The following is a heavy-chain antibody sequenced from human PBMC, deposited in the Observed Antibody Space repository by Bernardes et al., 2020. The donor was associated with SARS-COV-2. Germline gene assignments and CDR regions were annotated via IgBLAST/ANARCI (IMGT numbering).Heavy chain of an antibody. J-gene: IGHJ6*02. Sequence: GGSLRPSCAASGFTVRSTYMSWVRQAPGTGLAWVSVLYSGGSTYYADSVKGRFTISRDNSKNTLYLQMNSLRAEDTAVYYCAIGYLPYGMDVWGQGTTVTVSS. D-gene: IGHD3-16*02. CDR2: LYSGGST. V-gene: IGHV3-66*02. CDR1: GFTVRSTY. CDR3: AIGYLPYGMDV.